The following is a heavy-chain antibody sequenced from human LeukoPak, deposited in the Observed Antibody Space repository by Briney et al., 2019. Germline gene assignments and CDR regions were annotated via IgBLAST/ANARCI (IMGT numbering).Heavy chain of an antibody. J-gene: IGHJ4*02. CDR2: IYYSGST. D-gene: IGHD3/OR15-3a*01. V-gene: IGHV4-39*07. CDR3: ARGGL. CDR1: GGSISSSSYY. Sequence: SETLSLTCTVSGGSISSSSYYWGWNRQPPGKGLEWIGSIYYSGSTYYNPSLKSRVTISVDTSKNQFSLKLSSVTAADTAVYYCARGGLWGQGTLVTVSS.